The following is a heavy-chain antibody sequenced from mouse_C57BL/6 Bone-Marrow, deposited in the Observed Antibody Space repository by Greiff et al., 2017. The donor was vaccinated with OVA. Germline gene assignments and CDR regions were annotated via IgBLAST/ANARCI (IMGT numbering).Heavy chain of an antibody. J-gene: IGHJ4*01. V-gene: IGHV5-12*01. CDR2: ISNGGGST. CDR3: ARHEGLYVYDGAMDY. D-gene: IGHD2-2*01. Sequence: EVQLVESGGGLVQPGGSLKLSCAASGFTFSDYYMYWVRQTPEKRLEWVAYISNGGGSTYYPDTVKGRFTISRDNAKNTLYLQMSRLKSEDTAMYYCARHEGLYVYDGAMDYWGQGTSVTVSS. CDR1: GFTFSDYY.